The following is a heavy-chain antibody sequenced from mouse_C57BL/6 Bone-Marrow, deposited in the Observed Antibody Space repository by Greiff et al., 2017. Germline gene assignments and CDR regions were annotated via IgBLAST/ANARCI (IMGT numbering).Heavy chain of an antibody. Sequence: VQLQQPGAELVMPGASVKLSCKASGYTFTSYWMHWVKQRPGQGLEWIGAIDPSGSYTNYNQKFKGKSTLTVDKSSSTADMQLSSLTSEDSAVKYCARDGSSYNYAMDYWGKGTSVTVSS. CDR3: ARDGSSYNYAMDY. CDR2: IDPSGSYT. J-gene: IGHJ4*01. V-gene: IGHV1-69*01. D-gene: IGHD1-1*01. CDR1: GYTFTSYW.